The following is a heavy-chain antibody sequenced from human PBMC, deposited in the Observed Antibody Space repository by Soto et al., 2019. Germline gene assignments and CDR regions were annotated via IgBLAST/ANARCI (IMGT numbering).Heavy chain of an antibody. Sequence: GGSLRLSCAASGFTFSSYGMYWVRQAPGKGLEWVAVIWYDGSNKYYADSVKGRFTISRDNSKNTLYLQMNSLRAEDTAVYYCAGAAAHRYYYGMDVWGQGTTVTVSS. D-gene: IGHD2-2*01. CDR1: GFTFSSYG. CDR3: AGAAAHRYYYGMDV. J-gene: IGHJ6*02. V-gene: IGHV3-33*01. CDR2: IWYDGSNK.